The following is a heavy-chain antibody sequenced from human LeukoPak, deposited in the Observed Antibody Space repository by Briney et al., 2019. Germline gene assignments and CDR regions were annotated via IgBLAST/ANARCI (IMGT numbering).Heavy chain of an antibody. CDR3: ARDSTYYYDSSGYYPTPFLDY. CDR2: IIPIFGTA. CDR1: GGTFSSYA. J-gene: IGHJ4*02. D-gene: IGHD3-22*01. Sequence: ASVKVSCKASGGTFSSYAISWVRQAPGQGLEWMGGIIPIFGTANYAQKFQGRVTITADESTSTAYMELSSLRSEDTAVYYCARDSTYYYDSSGYYPTPFLDYWGQGTLVTVSS. V-gene: IGHV1-69*01.